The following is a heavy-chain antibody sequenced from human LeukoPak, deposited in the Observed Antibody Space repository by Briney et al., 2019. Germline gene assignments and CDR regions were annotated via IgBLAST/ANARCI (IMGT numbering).Heavy chain of an antibody. Sequence: GGSLTLSCAASGFTGRSNYMSWVRQAPGKGLEWVSVLYSDGSTYYADSVKGRFTISRDNSKNTLYLQMSSLRAEDTAVYYCAREGDQWGLAPDYYFDYWGQGTLVTVSS. V-gene: IGHV3-66*02. CDR3: AREGDQWGLAPDYYFDY. D-gene: IGHD3/OR15-3a*01. CDR2: LYSDGST. CDR1: GFTGRSNY. J-gene: IGHJ4*02.